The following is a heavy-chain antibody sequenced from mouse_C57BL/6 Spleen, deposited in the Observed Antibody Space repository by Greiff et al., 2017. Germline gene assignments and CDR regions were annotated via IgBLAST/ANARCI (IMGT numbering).Heavy chain of an antibody. CDR1: GFSLTSYG. CDR3: ASPFYYYGSRGDYAMDY. J-gene: IGHJ4*01. D-gene: IGHD1-1*01. Sequence: VQLQQSGPGLVQPSQSLSITCTVSGFSLTSYGVHWVRQSPGKGLEWLGVIWSGGSTDYNAAFISRLSISKDNSESQVFFKMNSLQADDTAIYYCASPFYYYGSRGDYAMDYWGQGTSVTVSS. V-gene: IGHV2-2*01. CDR2: IWSGGST.